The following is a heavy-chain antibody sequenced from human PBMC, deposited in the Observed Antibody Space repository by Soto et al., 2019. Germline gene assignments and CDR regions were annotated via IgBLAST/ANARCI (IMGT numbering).Heavy chain of an antibody. D-gene: IGHD3-16*01. Sequence: EQLAESGGGVVQSGRSLRLSCEASGFTFSSFGMHWVRQAPGKGLEWVAVISYDGSDTYFADSVKGRFTISRDNSKNTVYLQMSSLRVEDTAVYYCVKDIHFLGIWYFDLWGRGSLVSVSS. CDR2: ISYDGSDT. J-gene: IGHJ2*01. CDR3: VKDIHFLGIWYFDL. CDR1: GFTFSSFG. V-gene: IGHV3-30*18.